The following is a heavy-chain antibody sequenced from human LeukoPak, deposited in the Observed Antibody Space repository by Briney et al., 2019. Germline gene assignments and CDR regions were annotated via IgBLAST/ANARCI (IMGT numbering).Heavy chain of an antibody. V-gene: IGHV1-24*01. CDR2: FDPEDGET. CDR1: GYTLTELS. D-gene: IGHD3-16*01. J-gene: IGHJ3*02. CDR3: ATDMRHYDYVWGSPRHAFDI. Sequence: ASVKVSCKVSGYTLTELSMHWVRQAPGKGLEWMGGFDPEDGETIYAQKFQGRVTMTEDTSTDTAYMELSSLRSEDTAVYYCATDMRHYDYVWGSPRHAFDIWGQGTMVTVYS.